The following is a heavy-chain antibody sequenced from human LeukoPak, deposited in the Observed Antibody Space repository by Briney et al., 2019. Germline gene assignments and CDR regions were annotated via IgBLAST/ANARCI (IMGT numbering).Heavy chain of an antibody. D-gene: IGHD3-10*01. J-gene: IGHJ4*02. Sequence: GASVKVSCKASGYTFTGYYMHGVRQAPGQGLEWMGWINPNSGGTNYAQKFQGRVTMTRDTSISTAYMELSRLRSDDTAVYYCAIGALYGGYYFDYWGQGTLVTVSS. CDR3: AIGALYGGYYFDY. V-gene: IGHV1-2*02. CDR2: INPNSGGT. CDR1: GYTFTGYY.